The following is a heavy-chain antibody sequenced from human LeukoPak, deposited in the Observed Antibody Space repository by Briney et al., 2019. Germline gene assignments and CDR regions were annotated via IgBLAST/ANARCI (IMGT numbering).Heavy chain of an antibody. CDR2: INWNGGST. D-gene: IGHD3-10*01. J-gene: IGHJ6*03. Sequence: PGGSLRLSCAASGFTFDDYGMSWVRQAPGKGLEWVSGINWNGGSTGYADSVKGRFIISRDNAKNSLYLQMNSLRAEDTALYHCAREGSPEGMVRGVIITDYYYYYMDVWGKGTTVTISS. V-gene: IGHV3-20*01. CDR1: GFTFDDYG. CDR3: AREGSPEGMVRGVIITDYYYYYMDV.